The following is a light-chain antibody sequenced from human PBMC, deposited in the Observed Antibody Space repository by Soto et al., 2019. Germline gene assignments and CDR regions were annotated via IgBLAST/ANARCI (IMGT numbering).Light chain of an antibody. Sequence: AIRMTQSPSSLSASTGDRVTITCRASQGISSYLAWYQQKPGKAPKLLIYKASTLKSGVPSRFSGSGSGTEFTLTISSLQPEDFATYYCQQLNSYPITFGQGTRLEIK. CDR1: QGISSY. V-gene: IGKV1-8*01. CDR3: QQLNSYPIT. CDR2: KAS. J-gene: IGKJ5*01.